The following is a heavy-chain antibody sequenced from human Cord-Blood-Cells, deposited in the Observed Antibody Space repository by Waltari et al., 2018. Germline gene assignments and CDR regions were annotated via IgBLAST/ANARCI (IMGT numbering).Heavy chain of an antibody. CDR3: ARETGQFDY. Sequence: QVQLQESRPGLVKPSETPSLTYAVSGYSIRSGYYRGWLRQPPGKGLEWIGSIYHRGSTYYNPSLKSRVTISVDTSKNQFSLKLSSVTAADTAVYYCARETGQFDYWGQGTLVTVSS. CDR1: GYSIRSGYY. J-gene: IGHJ4*02. D-gene: IGHD3-9*01. CDR2: IYHRGST. V-gene: IGHV4-38-2*02.